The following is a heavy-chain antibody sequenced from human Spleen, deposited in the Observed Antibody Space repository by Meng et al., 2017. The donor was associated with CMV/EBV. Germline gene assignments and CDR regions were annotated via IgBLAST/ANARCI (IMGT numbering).Heavy chain of an antibody. CDR3: ARGPRGYSYGSQLFY. CDR2: INHSGST. V-gene: IGHV4-34*01. J-gene: IGHJ4*02. D-gene: IGHD5-18*01. CDR1: GGSFSGYY. Sequence: QGRLQEPGPGLVQPSETLSLTCAVYGGSFSGYYWSWIRQPPGKGLEWIGEINHSGSTNYNPSLKSRVTISVDTSKNQFSLKLSSVTAADTAVYYCARGPRGYSYGSQLFYWGQGTLVTVSS.